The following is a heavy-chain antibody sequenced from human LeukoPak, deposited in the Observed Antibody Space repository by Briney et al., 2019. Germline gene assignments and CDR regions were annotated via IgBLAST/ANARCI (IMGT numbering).Heavy chain of an antibody. D-gene: IGHD1-26*01. V-gene: IGHV4-39*07. J-gene: IGHJ4*02. CDR1: GGSISSSSYY. CDR3: ARGVVGATPLDY. CDR2: IYYSGST. Sequence: KTSETLSLTCTVSGGSISSSSYYWGWIHQPPGKGLEWIGSIYYSGSTYYNPSLKSRVTISIDTSKNQFSLKLSSVTAADTAVYYCARGVVGATPLDYWGQGTLVTVSS.